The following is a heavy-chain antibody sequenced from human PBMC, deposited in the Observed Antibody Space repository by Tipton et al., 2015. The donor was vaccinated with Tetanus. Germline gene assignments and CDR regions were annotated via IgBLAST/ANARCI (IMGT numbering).Heavy chain of an antibody. CDR1: GGSFSDYY. CDR2: INHGGGS. CDR3: ARGSGWADF. Sequence: TLSLTCAVSGGSFSDYYWTWIRQSPGKGLEWIGEINHGGGSNYNPSLKSRVTISADTSRNQFSLTLSSVTAADTAVYYCARGSGWADFWGQGTQVTVSS. J-gene: IGHJ4*02. V-gene: IGHV4-34*01. D-gene: IGHD6-19*01.